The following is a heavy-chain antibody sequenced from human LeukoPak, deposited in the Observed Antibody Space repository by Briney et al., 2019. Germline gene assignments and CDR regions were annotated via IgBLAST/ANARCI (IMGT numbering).Heavy chain of an antibody. V-gene: IGHV4-30-4*01. J-gene: IGHJ2*01. D-gene: IGHD5-24*01. CDR2: IYYSGST. CDR1: GGSISSGDYY. Sequence: SQTLSLTCTVSGGSISSGDYYWSWIRQPPGKGLEWFGYIYYSGSTNYNPSLKSRVTISVDTSKDQFSLKLSSVTAADTAVYYCARPRVRDGYNYGWYFDLWGRGTLVTVSS. CDR3: ARPRVRDGYNYGWYFDL.